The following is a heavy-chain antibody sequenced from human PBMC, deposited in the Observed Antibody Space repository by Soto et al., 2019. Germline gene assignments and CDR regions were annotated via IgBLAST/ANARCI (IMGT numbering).Heavy chain of an antibody. D-gene: IGHD6-13*01. V-gene: IGHV3-21*01. CDR3: VRTTAAAGTP. CDR1: GFTFSSYS. CDR2: ISSSSSYI. Sequence: QLVESGGGLVKPGGSLRLSCAASGFTFSSYSMNWVRQAPGKGLEWVSSISSSSSYIYYADSVKGRFTISRDNAKNSVCLQMNSLRAEDTAVYYCVRTTAAAGTPWGQGTLVTVSS. J-gene: IGHJ5*02.